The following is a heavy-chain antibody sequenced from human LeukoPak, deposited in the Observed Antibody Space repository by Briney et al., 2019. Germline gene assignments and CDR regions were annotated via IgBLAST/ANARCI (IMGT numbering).Heavy chain of an antibody. CDR3: VREDTPATANY. CDR1: GFNFANHA. CDR2: ISGGGDIT. J-gene: IGHJ4*02. V-gene: IGHV3-23*01. D-gene: IGHD2-21*02. Sequence: GGSLRLSCAASGFNFANHAMSWVRQTPGKGLEWVSAISGGGDITYYADSVTGRFTISRDNSKDMLFLQMHSLRPGDTAVYYCVREDTPATANYWGQGTLVTISS.